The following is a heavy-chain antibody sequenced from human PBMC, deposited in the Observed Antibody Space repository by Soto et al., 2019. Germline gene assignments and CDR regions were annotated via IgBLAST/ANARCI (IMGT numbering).Heavy chain of an antibody. CDR2: ISSNGGST. Sequence: PGGSLRLSCAASGFTFSSYAMHWVRQAPGKGLEYVSAISSNGGSTYYANSVKGRFTISRDNSKNTLYLQMGSLRAEDMAVYYCARLYSSSWYDYWGQGTLVTVS. D-gene: IGHD6-13*01. CDR1: GFTFSSYA. V-gene: IGHV3-64*01. CDR3: ARLYSSSWYDY. J-gene: IGHJ4*02.